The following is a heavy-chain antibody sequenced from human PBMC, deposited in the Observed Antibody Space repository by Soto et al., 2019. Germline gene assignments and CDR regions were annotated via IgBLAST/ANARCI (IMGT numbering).Heavy chain of an antibody. Sequence: GGSLRLSCAASGFTFSGSAMHWVRQASGKGLEWVGRIRSKANSYATAYTASVKGRFTISRDDSKNTAYLQMNSLKTEDTAVCYCTRRLELKGHPRMDVWGQGTTVKVSS. CDR3: TRRLELKGHPRMDV. CDR2: IRSKANSYAT. V-gene: IGHV3-73*01. CDR1: GFTFSGSA. J-gene: IGHJ6*02. D-gene: IGHD3-3*01.